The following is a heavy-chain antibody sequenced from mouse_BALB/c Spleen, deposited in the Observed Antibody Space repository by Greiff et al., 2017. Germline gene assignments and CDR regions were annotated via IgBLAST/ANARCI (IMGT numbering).Heavy chain of an antibody. D-gene: IGHD1-1*01. CDR2: INPGSGGT. J-gene: IGHJ4*01. CDR1: GYAFTNYL. CDR3: ARRGLRAMDY. Sequence: VQLQQSGAELVRPGPSVKVSCKASGYAFTNYLIEWVKQRPGQGLEWIGVINPGSGGTNYNEKFKGKATLTADKSSSTAYMQLSSLTSDDSAVYFCARRGLRAMDYGGQGTSVTVAS. V-gene: IGHV1-54*01.